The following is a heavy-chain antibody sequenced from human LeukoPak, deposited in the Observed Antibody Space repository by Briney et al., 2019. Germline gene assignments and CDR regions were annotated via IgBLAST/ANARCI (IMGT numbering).Heavy chain of an antibody. D-gene: IGHD3-22*01. J-gene: IGHJ4*02. Sequence: SVTVSCKASGGTFSSYAISWVRQAPGQGLEWMGGIIPISGTANYAQKFQGRVTITADESTSTAYMELSSLRSEDTAVYYCARGGYDTHFDYWGQGTLVTVSS. CDR3: ARGGYDTHFDY. CDR2: IIPISGTA. CDR1: GGTFSSYA. V-gene: IGHV1-69*13.